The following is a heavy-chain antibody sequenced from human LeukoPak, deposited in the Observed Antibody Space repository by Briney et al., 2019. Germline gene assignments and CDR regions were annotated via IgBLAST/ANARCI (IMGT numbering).Heavy chain of an antibody. V-gene: IGHV4-30-2*01. CDR2: IYHSGST. CDR1: GGSISSGGYS. J-gene: IGHJ4*02. D-gene: IGHD6-13*01. CDR3: ARGSRIAAAALDY. Sequence: SETLSLTCAVSGGSISSGGYSWSWIRQPPGKGLEWIGYIYHSGSTYYNPSLKSRVTIPVDRSKNQFSLKLSSVTAADTAVYYCARGSRIAAAALDYWGQGTLVTVSS.